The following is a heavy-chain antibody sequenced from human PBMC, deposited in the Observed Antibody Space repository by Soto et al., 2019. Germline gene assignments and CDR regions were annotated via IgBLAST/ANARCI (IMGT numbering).Heavy chain of an antibody. CDR1: GDTFSNFA. J-gene: IGHJ5*02. CDR3: TKMDPSFEGGEGFDP. Sequence: QVQLVQSGAEVRKPGSSVKVSCQASGDTFSNFAITWVRQAPGQGLDWMGGIIPIFGKVYYAHKFQGRVTITADEATSTAYMELVSLRSDPTATCYWTKMDPSFEGGEGFDPWGQGALVTISS. D-gene: IGHD3-16*01. V-gene: IGHV1-69*01. CDR2: IIPIFGKV.